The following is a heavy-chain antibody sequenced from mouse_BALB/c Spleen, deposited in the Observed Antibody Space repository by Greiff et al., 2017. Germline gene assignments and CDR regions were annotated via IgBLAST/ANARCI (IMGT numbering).Heavy chain of an antibody. CDR3: ARRGWTVVPLDY. CDR2: INPSTGYT. J-gene: IGHJ2*01. D-gene: IGHD1-1*01. Sequence: VQLQQSGAELAKPGASVKMSCKASGYTFTSYWMHWVKQRPGQGLEWIGYINPSTGYTEYNQKFKDKATLTADKSSSTAYMQLSSLTSEDSAVYYYARRGWTVVPLDYWGQGTTLTVSS. V-gene: IGHV1-7*01. CDR1: GYTFTSYW.